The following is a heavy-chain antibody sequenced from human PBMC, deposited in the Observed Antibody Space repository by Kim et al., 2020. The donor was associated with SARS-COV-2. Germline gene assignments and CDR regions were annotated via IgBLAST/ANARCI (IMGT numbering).Heavy chain of an antibody. Sequence: GGSLRLSCEVSGFTFLNHDMNWVRQAPGRGLEWVSGISGSGVGTYYEDPVKGRFTISKDFSKNMLYMQMHDLRVEDTAMYYCAKRASSSWSHRDHWGHGTRVTVSS. D-gene: IGHD6-13*01. CDR1: GFTFLNHD. V-gene: IGHV3-23*01. J-gene: IGHJ4*01. CDR3: AKRASSSWSHRDH. CDR2: ISGSGVGT.